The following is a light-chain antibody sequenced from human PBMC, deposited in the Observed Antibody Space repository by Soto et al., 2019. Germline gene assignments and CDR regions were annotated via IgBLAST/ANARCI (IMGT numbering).Light chain of an antibody. CDR1: SSDVGSYNL. V-gene: IGLV2-23*01. J-gene: IGLJ2*01. CDR2: EGS. Sequence: QSALTQPASVSGSPGQSITISCTGTSSDVGSYNLVSWYQQHPGKAPKLMIYEGSKRPSGVSNRFSGSKSGNTASLTISGLQTADEADYYCCSYAGSSTLLFGGGTKVTVL. CDR3: CSYAGSSTLL.